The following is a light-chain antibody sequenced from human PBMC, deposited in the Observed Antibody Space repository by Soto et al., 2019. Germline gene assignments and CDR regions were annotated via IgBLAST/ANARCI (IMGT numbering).Light chain of an antibody. Sequence: EIVMTQSPATLSVSPGERATLSCRASQSVSSNLAWYQQKPGQAPRLLIYGASTRATGIPARFSGSGSGTEFTLTISSLQSEDFATYYCQNYNSAPSLTFGGGTKVEI. V-gene: IGKV3-15*01. CDR2: GAS. CDR1: QSVSSN. J-gene: IGKJ4*01. CDR3: QNYNSAPSLT.